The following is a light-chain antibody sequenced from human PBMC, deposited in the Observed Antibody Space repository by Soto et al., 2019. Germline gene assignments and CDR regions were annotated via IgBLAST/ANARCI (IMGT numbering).Light chain of an antibody. J-gene: IGLJ3*02. CDR2: GNS. Sequence: QPVLTQPPSVSGAPGQRVTISCTGSSSNIGAGYDVHWYQQLPGTAPKLLIYGNSNRPSGVPDRFSGSKSGTSASLAITGLQAEDEADYYCQSYDSSLSALFGGGTQLTLL. CDR1: SSNIGAGYD. CDR3: QSYDSSLSAL. V-gene: IGLV1-40*01.